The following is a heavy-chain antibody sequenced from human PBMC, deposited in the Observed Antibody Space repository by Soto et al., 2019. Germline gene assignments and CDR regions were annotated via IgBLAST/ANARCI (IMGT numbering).Heavy chain of an antibody. V-gene: IGHV3-21*01. CDR1: GFTFNPYN. Sequence: GGSLRLSCEGSGFTFNPYNMNWVRQAPGKGLEWVASISTSSSYIYYAASVEGRFTVSRDNAKNSLYLQMSDLRDEDTAVYYRARGLERATSKNWFDSWGQGTQVTVSS. J-gene: IGHJ5*01. D-gene: IGHD1-1*01. CDR2: ISTSSSYI. CDR3: ARGLERATSKNWFDS.